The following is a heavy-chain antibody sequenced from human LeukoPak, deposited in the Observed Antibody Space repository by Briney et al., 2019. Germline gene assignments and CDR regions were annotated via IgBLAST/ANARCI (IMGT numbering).Heavy chain of an antibody. J-gene: IGHJ6*02. Sequence: GGSLRLSCAASGYTFSSYWMNWARQAPGKGLEWVASINHNGNVNYYVDSVKGRFTISRDNAKNSLYLQMSNLRAEDTAVYFCARGGGLDVWGQGATVTVSS. CDR3: ARGGGLDV. CDR2: INHNGNVN. D-gene: IGHD3-16*01. V-gene: IGHV3-7*03. CDR1: GYTFSSYW.